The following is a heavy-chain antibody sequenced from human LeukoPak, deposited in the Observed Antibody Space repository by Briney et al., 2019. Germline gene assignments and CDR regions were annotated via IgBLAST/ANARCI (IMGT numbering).Heavy chain of an antibody. CDR2: IGNDGRMM. CDR3: ARDASHFDSSGYFHNYYYGMDV. Sequence: GGSLRLSCTASGFTLSSHPMNWVRQAPGKGLEWVSYIGNDGRMMYYADSVKGRFTISRDSAKNSLYLQMNSLGADDTAVYYCARDASHFDSSGYFHNYYYGMDVWGQGTTVTVSS. CDR1: GFTLSSHP. V-gene: IGHV3-48*03. J-gene: IGHJ6*02. D-gene: IGHD3-22*01.